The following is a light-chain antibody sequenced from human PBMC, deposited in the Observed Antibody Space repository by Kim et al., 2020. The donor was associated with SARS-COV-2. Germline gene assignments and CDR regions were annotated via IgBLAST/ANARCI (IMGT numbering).Light chain of an antibody. CDR3: HQDYMYPQT. J-gene: IGKJ1*01. CDR1: QDIRND. Sequence: AIQMTQSPSSLSASVGDRVTITCRASQDIRNDLGWYQHKSGKAPKVLIYGASTLQSGVPSRFSGSGSGTDFTLTISSLQPEDFATYYCHQDYMYPQTFGQGTRVDIK. CDR2: GAS. V-gene: IGKV1-6*01.